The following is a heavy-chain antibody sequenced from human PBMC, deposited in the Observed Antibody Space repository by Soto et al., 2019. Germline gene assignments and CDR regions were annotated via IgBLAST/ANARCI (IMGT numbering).Heavy chain of an antibody. J-gene: IGHJ6*02. CDR3: ARVRVVPAAYYYYYGMDV. CDR2: IIPIFGTA. D-gene: IGHD2-2*01. Sequence: SVKVSCKASGGTFSSYAISWVRQAPGQGLEWMGGIIPIFGTANYAQKFQGRVTITADEFTSTAYMELSSLRSEDTAVYYCARVRVVPAAYYYYYGMDVWGQGTKVTVSS. CDR1: GGTFSSYA. V-gene: IGHV1-69*13.